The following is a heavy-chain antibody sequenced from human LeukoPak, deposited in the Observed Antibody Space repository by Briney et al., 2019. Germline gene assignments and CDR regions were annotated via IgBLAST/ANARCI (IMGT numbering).Heavy chain of an antibody. CDR1: GYSFTSYG. CDR3: ASAAYSSSWYNY. Sequence: GESLKISCKGSGYSFTSYGISWVRQAPGQGLEWMGWISAYNGNTNYAQKLQGRVTMTTDTSTSTAYMELRSLRSDDTAVYYCASAAYSSSWYNYWGQGTLVTVSS. J-gene: IGHJ4*02. CDR2: ISAYNGNT. V-gene: IGHV1-18*01. D-gene: IGHD6-13*01.